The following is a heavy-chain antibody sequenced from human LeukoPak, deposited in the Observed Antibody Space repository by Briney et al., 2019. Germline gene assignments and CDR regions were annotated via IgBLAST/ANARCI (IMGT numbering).Heavy chain of an antibody. J-gene: IGHJ6*02. CDR3: AKDFPHYYEVPHGMDV. V-gene: IGHV3-48*03. CDR2: ISVRAGTI. Sequence: GGSLRLSCAASGFGFGQYEMNWVRQAPGKGLEWITYISVRAGTIYYGDSAEGRFTISRDDAKNSLYLQMNGLRVEDTAIYYCAKDFPHYYEVPHGMDVWGQGTTVTV. CDR1: GFGFGQYE. D-gene: IGHD3-22*01.